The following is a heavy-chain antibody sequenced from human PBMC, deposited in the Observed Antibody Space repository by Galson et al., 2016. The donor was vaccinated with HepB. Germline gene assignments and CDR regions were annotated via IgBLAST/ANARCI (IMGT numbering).Heavy chain of an antibody. D-gene: IGHD2-15*01. CDR3: ARGLCAGGACYSYYYYYMDV. Sequence: LSLTCTVSGGSISRYYWTWIRQTPGTGLEWIGYIYSSGSTNYNPSLESRVAISLDASRNQFSLQLSSVTAADTAVYYCARGLCAGGACYSYYYYYMDVWGKGTTVTVSS. J-gene: IGHJ6*03. V-gene: IGHV4-59*01. CDR2: IYSSGST. CDR1: GGSISRYY.